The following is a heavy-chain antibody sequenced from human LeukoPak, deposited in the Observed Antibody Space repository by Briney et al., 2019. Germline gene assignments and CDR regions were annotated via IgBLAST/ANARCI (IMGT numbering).Heavy chain of an antibody. CDR2: IKQDGSEK. V-gene: IGHV3-7*01. Sequence: GGSLRLSCAASGFIFTDYWMYWARQAPGRGLAWVANIKQDGSEKYYVDSVKGRFTISRDNAKNSLYLQMNSLRAEDTAVYYCARDMGSWYYFDYWGQGTLVTVSS. J-gene: IGHJ4*02. D-gene: IGHD6-13*01. CDR3: ARDMGSWYYFDY. CDR1: GFIFTDYW.